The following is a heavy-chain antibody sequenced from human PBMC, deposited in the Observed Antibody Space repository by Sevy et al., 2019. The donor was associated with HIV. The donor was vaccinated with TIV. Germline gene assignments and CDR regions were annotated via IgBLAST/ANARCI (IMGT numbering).Heavy chain of an antibody. Sequence: SETLSLTCTVSGGSIISYYWSWIRQPPGKGLEWIGYIYYSGSTNYNPALKSRVTISVDTSKKQFSLKLSSVTAADTALYYCARFPSGWYGAFDYWGQGTLVTVSS. CDR2: IYYSGST. J-gene: IGHJ4*02. CDR3: ARFPSGWYGAFDY. CDR1: GGSIISYY. D-gene: IGHD6-19*01. V-gene: IGHV4-59*01.